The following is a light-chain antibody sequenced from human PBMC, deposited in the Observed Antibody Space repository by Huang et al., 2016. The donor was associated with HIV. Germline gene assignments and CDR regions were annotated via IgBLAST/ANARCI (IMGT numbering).Light chain of an antibody. CDR3: QQYNNWPRT. CDR1: QSVSSN. J-gene: IGKJ1*01. Sequence: EIVMTQSPATLSVSPGERATLSCRASQSVSSNLAWYQQKPGQAPRLLIDGASTRATGIPARFSGSGSGTEFTLTISSLQSEDLAVYYCQQYNNWPRTFGQGTKVEIK. V-gene: IGKV3-15*01. CDR2: GAS.